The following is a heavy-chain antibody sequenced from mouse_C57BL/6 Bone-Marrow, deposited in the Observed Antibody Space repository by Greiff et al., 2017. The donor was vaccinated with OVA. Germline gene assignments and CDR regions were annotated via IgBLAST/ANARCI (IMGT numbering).Heavy chain of an antibody. J-gene: IGHJ2*01. CDR2: IDPEDGET. V-gene: IGHV14-2*01. CDR3: AFYYGSSYYFDY. D-gene: IGHD1-1*01. CDR1: GFNIKDYY. Sequence: DVKLQESGAELVKPGASVKLSCTASGFNIKDYYMHWVKQRTEQGLEWIGRIDPEDGETKYAPKFQGKATITADTSSNTAYLQLSSLTSEDTAVYYCAFYYGSSYYFDYWGQGTTLTVSS.